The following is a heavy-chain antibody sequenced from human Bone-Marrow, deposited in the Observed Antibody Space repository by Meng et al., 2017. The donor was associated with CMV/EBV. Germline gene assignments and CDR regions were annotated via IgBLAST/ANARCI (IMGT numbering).Heavy chain of an antibody. V-gene: IGHV4-61*01. CDR2: IYYSGST. J-gene: IGHJ5*02. CDR1: GGSVSSGSYY. Sequence: GSLRLSCTVSGGSVSSGSYYWSWIRQPPGKGLEWIGYIYYSGSTNYNPSLKSRVTISVDTSKNQFSLKLSSVTAADTAVYYCARVLSHYYDCWFDPWGQGTLVTVSS. CDR3: ARVLSHYYDCWFDP. D-gene: IGHD3-22*01.